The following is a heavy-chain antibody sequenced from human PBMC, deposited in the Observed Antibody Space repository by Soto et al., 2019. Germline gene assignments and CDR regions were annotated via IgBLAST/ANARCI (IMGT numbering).Heavy chain of an antibody. CDR3: STISIVATVDH. V-gene: IGHV3-15*01. CDR1: GFTFSNAW. CDR2: VKTKTVGGTT. Sequence: QLVESGGGFVKPGGSLRLSCAASGFTFSNAWLSWVRQAPGKGLEWVGRVKTKTVGGTTDYAAPVNGRFTISRDDSKNTLDLQMNSLKPEDTAMYYCSTISIVATVDHWGQGTLVTVSA. D-gene: IGHD5-12*01. J-gene: IGHJ4*02.